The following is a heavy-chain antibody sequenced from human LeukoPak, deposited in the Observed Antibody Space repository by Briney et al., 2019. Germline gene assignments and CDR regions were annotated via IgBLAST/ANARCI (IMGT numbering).Heavy chain of an antibody. Sequence: SETLSLTCAVYGGSFSGYYWSWIRQPPGKGLEWIGEINHSGSTNYNSSLKSRVTISVDTSKNQFSLKLSSVTAADTAVYYCARRPYYYGSGSYSFDYWGQGTLVTVSS. D-gene: IGHD3-10*01. CDR1: GGSFSGYY. CDR2: INHSGST. V-gene: IGHV4-34*01. CDR3: ARRPYYYGSGSYSFDY. J-gene: IGHJ4*02.